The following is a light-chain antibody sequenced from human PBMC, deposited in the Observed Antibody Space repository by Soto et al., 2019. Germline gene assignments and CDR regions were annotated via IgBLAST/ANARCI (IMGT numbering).Light chain of an antibody. CDR1: QSVSNSY. Sequence: EIVLTQSPGTLSLSPGEGATLSCRASQSVSNSYLAWYQQKSGQPPRLVIYNASIRATGIPDRFSGSGSGTDFTLTISRLEPEDFAVYYCQQYGTSVLTFGQGTKVDIK. V-gene: IGKV3-20*01. CDR2: NAS. J-gene: IGKJ1*01. CDR3: QQYGTSVLT.